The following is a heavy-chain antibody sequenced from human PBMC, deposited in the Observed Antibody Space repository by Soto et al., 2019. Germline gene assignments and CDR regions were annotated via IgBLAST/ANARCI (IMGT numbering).Heavy chain of an antibody. CDR3: AKGGYYDSSGTVDY. J-gene: IGHJ4*02. D-gene: IGHD3-22*01. CDR2: ISYDGSNK. CDR1: GFTFSSYG. Sequence: QVQLVESGGGVVQPGRSLRLSCAASGFTFSSYGMHWVRQAPGKGLEWVAVISYDGSNKYYADSVKGRFTISRDNSXNTLYLQMNSLRAEDTAVYYCAKGGYYDSSGTVDYWGQGTLVTVSS. V-gene: IGHV3-30*18.